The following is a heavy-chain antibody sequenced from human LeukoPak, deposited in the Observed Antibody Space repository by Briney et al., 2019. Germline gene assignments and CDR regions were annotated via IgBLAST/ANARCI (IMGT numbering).Heavy chain of an antibody. CDR1: GGTFSSYA. D-gene: IGHD3-3*01. J-gene: IGHJ6*03. CDR3: ARDGDFWSNSYYYYMDV. Sequence: SVKVSCKASGGTFSSYAISWVRQAPGQGLGWMGGIIPIFVTANYAQKFQGRVTITADESTSTAYMELSSLRSEDTAVYYCARDGDFWSNSYYYYMDVWGKGTTVTVSS. CDR2: IIPIFVTA. V-gene: IGHV1-69*01.